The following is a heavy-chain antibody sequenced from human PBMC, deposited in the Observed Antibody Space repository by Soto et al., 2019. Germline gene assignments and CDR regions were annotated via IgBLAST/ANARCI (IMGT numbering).Heavy chain of an antibody. Sequence: SETLSLTCTVSGGSISSGGYYWSWIRQHPGKGLEWIGYIYYSGSTYYNPSLKSRVTISVDTSKNQFSLKLSSVTAADTAVYYCARDASGYSSSWYGDNWFDPWGQGTLVTVSS. CDR3: ARDASGYSSSWYGDNWFDP. CDR2: IYYSGST. CDR1: GGSISSGGYY. J-gene: IGHJ5*02. D-gene: IGHD6-13*01. V-gene: IGHV4-31*03.